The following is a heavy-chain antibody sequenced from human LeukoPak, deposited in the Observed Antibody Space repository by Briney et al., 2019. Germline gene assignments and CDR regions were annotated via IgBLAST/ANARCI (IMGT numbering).Heavy chain of an antibody. D-gene: IGHD2/OR15-2a*01. V-gene: IGHV3-23*01. Sequence: GGSLRLSCAASGFTFSSYAMSWVRQALGKGLEWVSAISGSGGSTYYADSVKGRFTISRDNSKSTVYLQMNSLRTEDTAVYYCAKDRVSPGFNWFDPWGQGTLVTVSS. CDR3: AKDRVSPGFNWFDP. CDR2: ISGSGGST. CDR1: GFTFSSYA. J-gene: IGHJ5*02.